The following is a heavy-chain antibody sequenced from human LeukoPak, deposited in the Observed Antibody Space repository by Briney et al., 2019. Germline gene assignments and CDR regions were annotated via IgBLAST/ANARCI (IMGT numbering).Heavy chain of an antibody. D-gene: IGHD3-3*01. CDR2: IYYSGSA. Sequence: SETLSLTCTVSGGSISSYYWSWIRQPPGKGLEWIGYIYYSGSANYNPSLKSRVTISVDTSKNKFSLKLSSVTAADTAVYYCARGPYDFWSGYYGMDVWGQGTTVTVSS. CDR3: ARGPYDFWSGYYGMDV. J-gene: IGHJ6*02. CDR1: GGSISSYY. V-gene: IGHV4-59*01.